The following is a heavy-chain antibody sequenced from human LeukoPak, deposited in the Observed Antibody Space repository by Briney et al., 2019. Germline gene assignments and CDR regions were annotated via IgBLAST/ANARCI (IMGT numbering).Heavy chain of an antibody. CDR3: AGESLKDIVVVPAAYGYYFDY. J-gene: IGHJ4*02. CDR2: ISYDGSNK. CDR1: GFTFSSYA. D-gene: IGHD2-2*01. Sequence: PGRSLRLSCAASGFTFSSYAMHWVRQAPGKGLEWVAVISYDGSNKYYAGSVKGRFTISRDNSKNTLYLQMNSLRAEDTAVYYCAGESLKDIVVVPAAYGYYFDYWGQGTLVTVSS. V-gene: IGHV3-30*04.